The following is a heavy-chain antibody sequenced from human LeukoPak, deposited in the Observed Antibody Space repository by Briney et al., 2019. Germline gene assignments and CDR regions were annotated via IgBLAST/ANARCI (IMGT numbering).Heavy chain of an antibody. CDR1: GFTFSNYE. CDR2: ISSRADDI. CDR3: AKGSYSFGQRADY. V-gene: IGHV3-48*03. J-gene: IGHJ4*02. Sequence: GGSLRLSCTASGFTFSNYEMLWVRQVPGKGLEWVSYISSRADDISYGASVEGRFTISRNNANNSLFLLMHGLTAEDTAVYYCAKGSYSFGQRADYWGQGTLVTVSS. D-gene: IGHD5-18*01.